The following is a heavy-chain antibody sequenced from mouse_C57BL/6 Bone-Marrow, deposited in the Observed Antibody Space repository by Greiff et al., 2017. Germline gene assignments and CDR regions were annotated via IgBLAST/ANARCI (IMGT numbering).Heavy chain of an antibody. CDR2: IDPEDGDT. J-gene: IGHJ4*01. Sequence: EVQRVESGAELVRPGASVKLSCTASGFNIKDYYMHWVKQRPEQGLEWIGRIDPEDGDTEYAPKFQGKATMTADTSSNTAYLQLSSLTSEDTAVYYCTTCSYGSSFYAMDYWGQGTSVTVSS. CDR1: GFNIKDYY. CDR3: TTCSYGSSFYAMDY. D-gene: IGHD1-1*01. V-gene: IGHV14-1*01.